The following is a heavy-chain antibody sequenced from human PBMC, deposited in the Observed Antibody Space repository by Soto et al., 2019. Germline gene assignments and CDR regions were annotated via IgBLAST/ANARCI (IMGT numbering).Heavy chain of an antibody. J-gene: IGHJ4*02. V-gene: IGHV4-31*03. CDR1: GGSISSGGYY. CDR2: IYYSGST. Sequence: SETLSLTCTVSGGSISSGGYYWSWIRQHPGKGLEWIGYIYYSGSTYYNPSLKSRVTISVDTSKNQFSLKLSSVTAADTAVYYCARGRTYYDILTGYYPLKSYFDYWGQGTLVTVSS. CDR3: ARGRTYYDILTGYYPLKSYFDY. D-gene: IGHD3-9*01.